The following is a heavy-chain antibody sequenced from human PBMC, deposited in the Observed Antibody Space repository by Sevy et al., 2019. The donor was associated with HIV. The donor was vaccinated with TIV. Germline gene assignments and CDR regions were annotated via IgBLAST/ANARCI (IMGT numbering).Heavy chain of an antibody. CDR2: IYFGGSP. D-gene: IGHD1-1*01. J-gene: IGHJ4*02. V-gene: IGHV4-4*07. CDR3: ATGYKWNDAMDT. CDR1: GDSISSFY. Sequence: SETLSLTCTVSGDSISSFYWSWVRQPAGKGLEWLGRIYFGGSPNYNPSLKSRVTMSLDTSKNQVSLKVSSVTAADPAVYYCATGYKWNDAMDTWGQGTLVTVSS.